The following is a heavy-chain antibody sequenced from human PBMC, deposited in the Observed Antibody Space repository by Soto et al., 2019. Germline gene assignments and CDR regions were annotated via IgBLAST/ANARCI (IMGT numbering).Heavy chain of an antibody. V-gene: IGHV1-69*13. J-gene: IGHJ1*01. CDR1: GGTFSSYA. D-gene: IGHD5-12*01. Sequence: GASVKVSCKASGGTFSSYAISWARQAPGQGLEWMGGIIPIFGTANYAQKFQGRVTITADESTSTAYMELSSLRSEDTAVYYCAREGRDGYIHRYFQHWGQGTLVTVSS. CDR3: AREGRDGYIHRYFQH. CDR2: IIPIFGTA.